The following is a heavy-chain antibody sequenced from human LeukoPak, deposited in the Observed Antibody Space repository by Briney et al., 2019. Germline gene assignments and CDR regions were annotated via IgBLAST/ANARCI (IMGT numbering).Heavy chain of an antibody. CDR2: IYHSGST. D-gene: IGHD5-24*01. CDR3: ARNREMATNLPGY. V-gene: IGHV4-38-2*02. CDR1: GYSISSGYY. Sequence: KTSETLSLTCTVSGYSISSGYYWGWIRQPPGKGLEWIGSIYHSGSTYYNPSLKSRVTISVDTSKNQFSLKLSSVTAADTAVYYCARNREMATNLPGYWGQGTLVTVSS. J-gene: IGHJ4*02.